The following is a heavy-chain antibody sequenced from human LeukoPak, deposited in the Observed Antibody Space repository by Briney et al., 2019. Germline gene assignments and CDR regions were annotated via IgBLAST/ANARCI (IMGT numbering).Heavy chain of an antibody. CDR2: SIPIFGTA. V-gene: IGHV1-69*05. J-gene: IGHJ4*02. CDR3: ARGTDYYDSSGYYPSGY. D-gene: IGHD3-22*01. CDR1: GGTFSSCA. Sequence: SVKVSCKASGGTFSSCAISWVRQAPGQGLEWMGVSIPIFGTANYAQKFQGRVTITTDESTSTAYMELSSLRSEDTAVYYCARGTDYYDSSGYYPSGYWGQGTLVTVSS.